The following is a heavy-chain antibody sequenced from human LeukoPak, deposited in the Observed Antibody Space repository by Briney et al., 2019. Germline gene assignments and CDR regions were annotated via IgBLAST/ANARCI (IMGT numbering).Heavy chain of an antibody. J-gene: IGHJ4*02. CDR1: PYSFTSHW. Sequence: GESLKTSRTSSPYSFTSHWIDWVPQNPGKGLGWVGLVYAGESDSPSFQGQVTMSADKSTSTVYLQWSGLKASDTATYFCARQNRGASHTAGYYFDYWGLGTLVTVSS. CDR3: ARQNRGASHTAGYYFDY. D-gene: IGHD2-15*01. V-gene: IGHV5-51*01. CDR2: VYAGESD.